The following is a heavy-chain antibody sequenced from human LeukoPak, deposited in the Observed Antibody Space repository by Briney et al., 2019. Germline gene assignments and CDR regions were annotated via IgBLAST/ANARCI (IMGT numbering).Heavy chain of an antibody. CDR2: IRYDGSNK. Sequence: PGGSLRLSCAASGFTFSSYGMHWVRQAPGKGLEWVAFIRYDGSNKYYADSVKGRFTISRDNSKNTLYLQMNSLRAEDTAVYYCAKLAAPSGYWYFDLWGRGTLVTVSS. CDR1: GFTFSSYG. J-gene: IGHJ2*01. V-gene: IGHV3-30*02. CDR3: AKLAAPSGYWYFDL. D-gene: IGHD6-13*01.